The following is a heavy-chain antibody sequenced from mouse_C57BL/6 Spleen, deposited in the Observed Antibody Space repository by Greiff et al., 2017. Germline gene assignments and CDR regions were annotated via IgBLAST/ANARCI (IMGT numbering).Heavy chain of an antibody. Sequence: QVQLQQSGAELMKPGASVKLSCKATGYTFTGYWIEWVKQRPGHGLEWIGEILPGSGSTNYNDKFKGKATFTADTSSNTAYLQLSSLTTEDSAIYYCARSKAWFAYWGQGTLVTVSA. V-gene: IGHV1-9*01. CDR3: ARSKAWFAY. CDR2: ILPGSGST. J-gene: IGHJ3*01. CDR1: GYTFTGYW.